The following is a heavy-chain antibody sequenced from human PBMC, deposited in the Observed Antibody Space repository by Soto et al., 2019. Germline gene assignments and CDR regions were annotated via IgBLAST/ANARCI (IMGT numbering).Heavy chain of an antibody. D-gene: IGHD1-1*01. V-gene: IGHV1-69*13. CDR1: GGTFSSYA. CDR3: ARALGRYRDAFDI. CDR2: IIPIFGTA. Sequence: SVKVSCKASGGTFSSYAISWVRQAPGQGLEWMGGIIPIFGTANYAQKFQGRVTITADESTSTAYMELSSLRSEDTAVYYCARALGRYRDAFDIWGQGTMVTVSS. J-gene: IGHJ3*02.